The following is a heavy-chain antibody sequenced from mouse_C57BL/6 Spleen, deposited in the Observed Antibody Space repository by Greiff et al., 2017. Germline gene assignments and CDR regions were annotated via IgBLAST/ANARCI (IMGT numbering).Heavy chain of an antibody. CDR1: GYTFTSYW. Sequence: QVQLKQPGAELVKPGASVKMSCKASGYTFTSYWITWVKQRPGQGLEWIGDIYPGSGSTNYNEKFKSKATLTVDTSSSTAYMQLSSLTSEDSAVYYCARSHTGTGYAMDYWGQGTSVTVSS. CDR3: ARSHTGTGYAMDY. V-gene: IGHV1-55*01. J-gene: IGHJ4*01. CDR2: IYPGSGST. D-gene: IGHD4-1*01.